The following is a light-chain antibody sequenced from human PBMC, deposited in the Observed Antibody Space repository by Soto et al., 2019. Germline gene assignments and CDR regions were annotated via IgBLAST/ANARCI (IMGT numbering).Light chain of an antibody. CDR3: QQYGSSVRT. CDR2: DAS. V-gene: IGKV1-5*01. J-gene: IGKJ1*01. Sequence: DIQMTQSPSTLSASVGDRVTITCRASQCISSWLAWYQQKPGKAPKLLIYDASSLESGVPSRFSGSGSGTEFTLTISRLEPEDFAVYYCQQYGSSVRTFGQGTKVEIK. CDR1: QCISSW.